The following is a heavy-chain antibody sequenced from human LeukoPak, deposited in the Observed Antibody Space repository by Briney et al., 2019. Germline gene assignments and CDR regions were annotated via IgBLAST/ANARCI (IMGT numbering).Heavy chain of an antibody. D-gene: IGHD4-23*01. Sequence: GGSLRLSCAASGFTFSSYGMHWVRQAPGKGLQWVAVISYDGNNKYYADSVKGRFSISRDNSKNTLYLQMNSLRAEDTAVYYCAKPNYGGNFYFFDYWGQGTLVTVSS. CDR2: ISYDGNNK. V-gene: IGHV3-30*18. CDR1: GFTFSSYG. CDR3: AKPNYGGNFYFFDY. J-gene: IGHJ4*02.